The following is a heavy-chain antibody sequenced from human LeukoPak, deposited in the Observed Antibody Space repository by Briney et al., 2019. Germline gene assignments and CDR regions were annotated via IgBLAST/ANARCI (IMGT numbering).Heavy chain of an antibody. D-gene: IGHD6-13*01. CDR2: ISPYNGNT. J-gene: IGHJ5*02. CDR3: ARKQVEYNWFDP. V-gene: IGHV1-18*01. CDR1: GYTFTTYG. Sequence: GASVKVSCKASGYTFTTYGINWVRQAPGQGLEWMGWISPYNGNTNYAQKLQGRVTMTTDTTTSTAYMELRSLRSDDTAVYYCARKQVEYNWFDPWGQGTLVTVSS.